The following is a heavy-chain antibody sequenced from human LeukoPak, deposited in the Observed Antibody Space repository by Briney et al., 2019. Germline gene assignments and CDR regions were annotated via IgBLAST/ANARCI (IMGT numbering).Heavy chain of an antibody. CDR1: GYTFTNYY. CDR3: ARDRGSKRVAYCGGDCYIGYFDL. CDR2: INPSSGGT. D-gene: IGHD2-21*02. Sequence: ASVKVSCKASGYTFTNYYIHWVRQAPGQGLEWMGWINPSSGGTDYAQKFQGRVTMTRDTSISTVYMELSSLRSEDTAVYYCARDRGSKRVAYCGGDCYIGYFDLWGRGTLVTVSS. V-gene: IGHV1-2*02. J-gene: IGHJ2*01.